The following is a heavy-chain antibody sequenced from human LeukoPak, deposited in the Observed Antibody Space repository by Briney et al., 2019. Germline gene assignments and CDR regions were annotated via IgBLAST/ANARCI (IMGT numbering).Heavy chain of an antibody. D-gene: IGHD2-2*01. CDR2: VDSSGAYT. CDR1: GFTFSNAW. J-gene: IGHJ4*02. V-gene: IGHV3-23*01. CDR3: VKESPYCTSSSCRFYYFDS. Sequence: GGSLRLSCAASGFTFSNAWMSWVRQAPGKGLEWVSAVDSSGAYTYYADSVKGRFTVSRDNAKDALYLQMNSLRVDDTAVYYCVKESPYCTSSSCRFYYFDSWGQGTLVTVSS.